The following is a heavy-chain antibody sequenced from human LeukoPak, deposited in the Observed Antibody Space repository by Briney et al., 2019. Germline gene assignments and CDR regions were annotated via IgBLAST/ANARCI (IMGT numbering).Heavy chain of an antibody. CDR2: MNPNSGNT. CDR1: GYTFTSYD. Sequence: ASVKVSCKASGYTFTSYDINWVRQATGQGLEWMGWMNPNSGNTGYAQKFQGRVTMTRNTSISTAYMELSSLRSEDTAVYYCARDRRAVAGTGDAFDIWGQGTMVTVSS. D-gene: IGHD6-19*01. J-gene: IGHJ3*02. V-gene: IGHV1-8*01. CDR3: ARDRRAVAGTGDAFDI.